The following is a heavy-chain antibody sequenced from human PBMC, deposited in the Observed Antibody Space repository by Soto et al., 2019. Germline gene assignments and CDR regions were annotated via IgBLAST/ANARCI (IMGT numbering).Heavy chain of an antibody. CDR3: ATYGPGSYNFDY. V-gene: IGHV4-34*01. D-gene: IGHD3-10*01. J-gene: IGHJ4*02. CDR2: INHSGST. CDR1: GGSFSGYY. Sequence: SETLSLTCAVYGGSFSGYYWSWIRQPPGKGLEWIGEINHSGSTNYNPSLKSRVTISVDTSKNQFSLKLSSVTAADTAVYYCATYGPGSYNFDYWGQGTLVTVSS.